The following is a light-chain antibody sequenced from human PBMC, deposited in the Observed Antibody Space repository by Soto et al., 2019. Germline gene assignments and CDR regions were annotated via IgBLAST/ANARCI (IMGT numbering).Light chain of an antibody. V-gene: IGKV3-15*01. CDR2: GAS. J-gene: IGKJ4*01. CDR1: QSVGSK. Sequence: MAQSPAPLSVSPGARATLSCRASQSVGSKVAWYQQKPGQAPSLLIYGASTRATGIPVRFSGSGSGTDFTLTISSLQSEDFAVYYCQQYSNWPPVTFGGGAKVDI. CDR3: QQYSNWPPVT.